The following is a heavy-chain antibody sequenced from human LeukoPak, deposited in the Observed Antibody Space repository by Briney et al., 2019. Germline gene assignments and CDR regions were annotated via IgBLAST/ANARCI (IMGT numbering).Heavy chain of an antibody. Sequence: PSETLSLTCTVSGGSVSYCYWSWIRHPPGKGLEWIGYIYYSGSTDYNPSLKSRVTISIDTSNNQFSLELTSVTAADTAVYFCARDRLYYGSESYSLFDYWGQGTLVTVSS. D-gene: IGHD3-10*01. J-gene: IGHJ4*02. V-gene: IGHV4-59*02. CDR2: IYYSGST. CDR3: ARDRLYYGSESYSLFDY. CDR1: GGSVSYCY.